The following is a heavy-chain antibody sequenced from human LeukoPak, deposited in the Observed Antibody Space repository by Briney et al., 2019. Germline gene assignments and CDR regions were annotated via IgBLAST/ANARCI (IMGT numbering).Heavy chain of an antibody. D-gene: IGHD3-22*01. V-gene: IGHV4-34*01. CDR2: INHSGST. CDR3: ARSYRATYYYDSSGARRGFDP. CDR1: GGPFSGYY. Sequence: SETLSLTCAVYGGPFSGYYWSWIRQPPGKGLEWIGEINHSGSTNYNPSLKSRVTISVDTSKNQFSLKLSSVTAADTAVYYCARSYRATYYYDSSGARRGFDPWGQGTLVTVSS. J-gene: IGHJ5*02.